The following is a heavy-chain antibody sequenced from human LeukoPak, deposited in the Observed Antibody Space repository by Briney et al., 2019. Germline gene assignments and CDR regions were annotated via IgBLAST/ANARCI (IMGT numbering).Heavy chain of an antibody. CDR2: FYDSGST. CDR3: ASVATY. CDR1: GGSISSYY. D-gene: IGHD2-15*01. J-gene: IGHJ4*02. V-gene: IGHV4-59*12. Sequence: SETLSLTCTVSGGSISSYYWSWIRQPPGKGLEWIGYFYDSGSTNYNPSLKSQLTISVDTSKNQFSLKLSSVTAADTAVYYCASVATYWGQGTLVTVSS.